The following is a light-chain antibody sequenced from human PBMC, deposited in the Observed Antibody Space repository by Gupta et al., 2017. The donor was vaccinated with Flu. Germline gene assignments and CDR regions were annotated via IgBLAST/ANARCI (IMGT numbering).Light chain of an antibody. CDR2: DVT. CDR3: SSYTSGSTLAVA. V-gene: IGLV2-14*01. J-gene: IGLJ2*01. Sequence: QSALTQPASVSGSPGQSITIYCTGTTSDVGGYNSVSWYQQRPGTAPKVMIYDVTNRPSGISNRFSGSKSGNTASLTISGLQAEDEADYYCSSYTSGSTLAVAFGGGTKLTVL. CDR1: TSDVGGYNS.